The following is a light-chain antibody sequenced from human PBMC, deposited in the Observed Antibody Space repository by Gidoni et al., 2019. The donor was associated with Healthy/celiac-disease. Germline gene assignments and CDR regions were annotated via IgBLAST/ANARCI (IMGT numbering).Light chain of an antibody. CDR2: DVS. J-gene: IGLJ2*01. CDR1: SSAVGGYNY. Sequence: QAALTQPASVSGSTGQSIPISCTGTSSAVGGYNYVSWYQQHPGKATKLMIYDVSNRPSGFSHRFSCSQSVNTASLTISGLQAEDEADYYCSSYTSSSTVVFGGGTKLTVL. CDR3: SSYTSSSTVV. V-gene: IGLV2-14*01.